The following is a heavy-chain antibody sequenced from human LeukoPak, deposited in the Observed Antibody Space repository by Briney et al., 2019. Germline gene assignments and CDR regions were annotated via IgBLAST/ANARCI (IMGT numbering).Heavy chain of an antibody. CDR2: ISATGGTI. D-gene: IGHD6-13*01. CDR1: GFTFSSNG. V-gene: IGHV3-48*04. Sequence: GGSLRLSCAASGFTFSSNGMNWVRQAPGKGLEWVSYISATGGTIYYADSVKGRFTISRDNAKNSLYLQMNSLRAEDTAVYYCARDAGPYYFDYWGQGTLLTVSS. J-gene: IGHJ4*02. CDR3: ARDAGPYYFDY.